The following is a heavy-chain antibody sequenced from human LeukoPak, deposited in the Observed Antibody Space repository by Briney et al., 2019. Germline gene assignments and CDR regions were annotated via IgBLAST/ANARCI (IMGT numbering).Heavy chain of an antibody. J-gene: IGHJ4*02. CDR2: INPNSGGT. Sequence: GASVKVSCKASGYTFTGYYMNWVRQAPGQGLEWMGWINPNSGGTNYAQKFQGRVTMTRDTSISTAYMELSRLRSDDTAVYYCARDGDFWSGYRRFDYWGQGTLVTVSS. CDR1: GYTFTGYY. CDR3: ARDGDFWSGYRRFDY. D-gene: IGHD3-3*01. V-gene: IGHV1-2*02.